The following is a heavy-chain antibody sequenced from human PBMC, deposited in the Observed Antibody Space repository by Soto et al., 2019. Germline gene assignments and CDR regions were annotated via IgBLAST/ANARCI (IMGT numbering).Heavy chain of an antibody. J-gene: IGHJ4*02. CDR1: GFDVTTNC. Sequence: GGSLRLSCVGSGFDVTTNCMRWVRQAPGKGLECVSIVCTGGATHYADSVKGRFTISRDRSKNTVHLQMNNVRAEDTAVYYCVRDKRTISGIFPGYWGQGTQVTV. V-gene: IGHV3-53*01. D-gene: IGHD1-1*01. CDR2: VCTGGAT. CDR3: VRDKRTISGIFPGY.